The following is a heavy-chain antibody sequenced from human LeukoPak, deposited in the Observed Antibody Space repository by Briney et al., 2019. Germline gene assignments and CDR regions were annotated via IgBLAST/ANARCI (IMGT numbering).Heavy chain of an antibody. CDR2: INPNSGGT. D-gene: IGHD3-16*02. CDR3: ARAYYDYVWGSYRPRYFDY. V-gene: IGHV1-2*02. J-gene: IGHJ4*02. Sequence: ASVKVSCKASGYTFTGYYMHWVRQAPGQGLEWMGWINPNSGGTNYAQKFQGRVTTTRDTSISTAYMELSRLRSDDTAVYYCARAYYDYVWGSYRPRYFDYWGQGTLVTVSS. CDR1: GYTFTGYY.